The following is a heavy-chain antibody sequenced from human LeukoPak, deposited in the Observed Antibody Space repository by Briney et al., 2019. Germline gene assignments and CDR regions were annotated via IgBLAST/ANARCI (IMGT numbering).Heavy chain of an antibody. CDR3: ATKTSYGDRYFDY. V-gene: IGHV3-23*01. CDR2: ISPTTGTT. Sequence: TGGSLRLSCAASGFTFSSYAMSWIRQAPGKGLEWLSAISPTTGTTFYADSVKGRFTISRDISKNTLYLQMNSLRAEDTAIYYCATKTSYGDRYFDYWGQGTLVTVSS. D-gene: IGHD4-17*01. CDR1: GFTFSSYA. J-gene: IGHJ4*02.